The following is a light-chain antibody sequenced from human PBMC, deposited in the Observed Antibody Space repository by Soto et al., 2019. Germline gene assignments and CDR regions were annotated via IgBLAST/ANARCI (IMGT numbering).Light chain of an antibody. Sequence: QSVLTQPPSASGTPGQRVTISCSGSSSNVGGNPVNWYQHVPTTAPKLLIYTNTQRPSGVPDRFSGSKSGTSASLAISGLQADDEADYYCCSLTTSHTYVFGSGTKLTVL. J-gene: IGLJ1*01. CDR3: CSLTTSHTYV. V-gene: IGLV1-44*01. CDR1: SSNVGGNP. CDR2: TNT.